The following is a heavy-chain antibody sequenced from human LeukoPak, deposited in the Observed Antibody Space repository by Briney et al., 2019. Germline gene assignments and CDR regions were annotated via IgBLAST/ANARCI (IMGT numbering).Heavy chain of an antibody. D-gene: IGHD3-10*01. CDR3: ARTSLGGAWFDP. V-gene: IGHV4-30-4*02. J-gene: IGHJ5*02. Sequence: SDTLSLTCTVSGGSISSGDYYWSWIRQPPGKGLEWIGYIYYNGSTYYNPSLKSRVTISVDKSKNQFSLKLSSVTAADTAVYYCARTSLGGAWFDPWGQGTLVTVSS. CDR1: GGSISSGDYY. CDR2: IYYNGST.